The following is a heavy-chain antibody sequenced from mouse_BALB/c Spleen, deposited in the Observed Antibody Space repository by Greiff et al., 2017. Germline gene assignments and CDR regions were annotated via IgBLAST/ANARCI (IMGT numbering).Heavy chain of an antibody. V-gene: IGHV5-6-3*01. Sequence: DVQLVESGGGLVQPGGSLKLSCAASGFTFSSYGMSWVRQTPDKRLELVATINSNGGSTYYPASVKGRFTIARDNAKNTLYLQMSSLKSEDTAMYYCARDWAKGFDYWGQGTTLTVSS. CDR1: GFTFSSYG. J-gene: IGHJ2*01. CDR2: INSNGGST. D-gene: IGHD3-1*01. CDR3: ARDWAKGFDY.